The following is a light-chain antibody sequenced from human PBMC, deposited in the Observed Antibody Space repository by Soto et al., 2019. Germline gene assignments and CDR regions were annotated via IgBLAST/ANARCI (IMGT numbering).Light chain of an antibody. CDR3: SSYRSGSTPVV. CDR2: DVT. CDR1: SSDVGGYNY. Sequence: QSVLTQPASVSGSPGQSITISCTGTSSDVGGYNYVSWYQQHPGKAPKVMIYDVTKRPSGVSNRFSGSKSGNTASLPISGLQVEDEADYYCSSYRSGSTPVVFGGGTKLTVL. J-gene: IGLJ2*01. V-gene: IGLV2-14*03.